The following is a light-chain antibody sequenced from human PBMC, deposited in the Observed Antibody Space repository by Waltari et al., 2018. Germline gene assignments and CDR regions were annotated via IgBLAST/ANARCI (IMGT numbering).Light chain of an antibody. J-gene: IGKJ2*01. CDR1: QSVSSSY. CDR2: GAS. V-gene: IGKV3-20*01. CDR3: QQYGGSPTYT. Sequence: ESVLTQSPGTLSLSPGERATLSCRASQSVSSSYLAWYQQGPGQAPRLLFFGASIRATGVPDRFSGSVSGTDFTLTISRLEPEDFAVYFCQQYGGSPTYTFGQGTKLEIK.